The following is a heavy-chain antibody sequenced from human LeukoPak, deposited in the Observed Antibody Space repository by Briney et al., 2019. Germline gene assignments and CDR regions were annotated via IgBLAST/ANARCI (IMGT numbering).Heavy chain of an antibody. V-gene: IGHV1-8*01. J-gene: IGHJ6*03. CDR1: GYTFTSYD. CDR2: MNPNSGNT. D-gene: IGHD5-24*01. Sequence: ASVKVSCKASGYTFTSYDINWVRQATGQGLEWMGWMNPNSGNTGYARKFQGRVTMTRNTSISTAYMELSSLRSEDTAVYYCARGWRVIPYYYYYYMDVWGKGTTVAVSS. CDR3: ARGWRVIPYYYYYYMDV.